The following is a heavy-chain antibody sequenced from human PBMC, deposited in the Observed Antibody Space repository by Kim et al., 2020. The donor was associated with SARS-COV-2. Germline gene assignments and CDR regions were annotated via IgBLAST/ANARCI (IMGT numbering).Heavy chain of an antibody. V-gene: IGHV3-7*03. CDR2: IKQDGGEN. CDR1: GFTFSAWW. D-gene: IGHD7-27*01. J-gene: IGHJ3*02. CDR3: ARENWGDLDI. Sequence: GSLRLSCAASGFTFSAWWMAWVRQAPGKEVQWVANIKQDGGENDYLDAVKGRFTISRDNAKNSLYLQMNSLRVEDTAVYYCARENWGDLDIWGQGIMVTVSA.